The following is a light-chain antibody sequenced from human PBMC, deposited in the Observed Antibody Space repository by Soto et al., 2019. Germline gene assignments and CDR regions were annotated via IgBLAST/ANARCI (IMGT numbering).Light chain of an antibody. V-gene: IGLV2-14*03. J-gene: IGLJ1*01. CDR3: CSYTSSSTYV. CDR2: DVR. CDR1: NSDVGGSNY. Sequence: QSVLTQPASVSGSPGPSITISFTGNNSDVGGSNYVSWYQQHPGTAPKLMIYDVRNRPSGVSNRFSGSKSGDTASLTISGLQAEDEADYYCCSYTSSSTYVFGAGTKVTVL.